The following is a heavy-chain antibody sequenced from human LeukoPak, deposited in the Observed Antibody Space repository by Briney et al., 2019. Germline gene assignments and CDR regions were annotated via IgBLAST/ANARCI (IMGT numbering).Heavy chain of an antibody. Sequence: SETLSLTCTVSGASISSSYWSWIRQPAGKGLEWIGRIYPSGSTNYNPSLKSRVTMSVDTSKNQFSLRLSSVTAADTAVYYCARGPSGARGHDYWGQGTQVTVSS. J-gene: IGHJ4*02. CDR1: GASISSSY. CDR3: ARGPSGARGHDY. V-gene: IGHV4-4*07. D-gene: IGHD3-10*01. CDR2: IYPSGST.